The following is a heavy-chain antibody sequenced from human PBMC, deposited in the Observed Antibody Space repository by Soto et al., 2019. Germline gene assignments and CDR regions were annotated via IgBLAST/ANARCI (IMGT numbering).Heavy chain of an antibody. Sequence: ASVKVSCKASGYTFINSGVSWVRQAPGQGLEWKGWISASNGNTNYAQKFQGRVTVTTDTSTDTAHMELRGLSSDDTAVYYFTRGRDGYSYRAYYYYAMDVWGQGTTVTAP. J-gene: IGHJ6*02. CDR1: GYTFINSG. CDR3: TRGRDGYSYRAYYYYAMDV. CDR2: ISASNGNT. D-gene: IGHD5-18*01. V-gene: IGHV1-18*01.